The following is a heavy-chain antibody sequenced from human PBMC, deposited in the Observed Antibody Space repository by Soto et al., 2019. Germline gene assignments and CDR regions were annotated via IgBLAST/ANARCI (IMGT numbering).Heavy chain of an antibody. D-gene: IGHD2-8*01. CDR2: ARNKVNVYTT. J-gene: IGHJ4*02. Sequence: EVQLVESGGGLVQPGGSLRLSCVASGFTFSDHFMDWLRQAPGKGLEWVGRARNKVNVYTTAHAASVRGRFTISRDDSKNSLYLQMNSLKTEDTAVYFCARLMGTSFDLWGQGNLVTVSS. V-gene: IGHV3-72*01. CDR3: ARLMGTSFDL. CDR1: GFTFSDHF.